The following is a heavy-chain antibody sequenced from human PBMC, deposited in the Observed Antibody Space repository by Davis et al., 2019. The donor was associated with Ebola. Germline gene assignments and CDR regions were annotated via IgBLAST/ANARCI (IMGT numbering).Heavy chain of an antibody. CDR3: ARVLIAYYDFWSGSLDY. V-gene: IGHV4-28*03. D-gene: IGHD3-3*01. J-gene: IGHJ4*02. Sequence: SETLSLTCAVSGYSISSSNWWGWIRQPPGKGLEWIGEINHSGSTNYNPSLKSRVTISVDTSKNQFSLKLSSVTAADTAVYYCARVLIAYYDFWSGSLDYWGQGTLVTVSS. CDR1: GYSISSSNW. CDR2: INHSGST.